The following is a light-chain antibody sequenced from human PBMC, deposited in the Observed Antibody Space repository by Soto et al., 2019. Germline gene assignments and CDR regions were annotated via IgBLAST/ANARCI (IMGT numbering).Light chain of an antibody. CDR3: SSYTSSSTGV. J-gene: IGLJ1*01. CDR2: DVS. CDR1: SSDVGGYNY. Sequence: SLLTQPASVSGSPGQSITISCTGTSSDVGGYNYVSWYQQHPGKAPKLMIYDVSNRPSGVSNRFSGSKSGNTASLTISGLQAEDEADYYCSSYTSSSTGVFGTGTNVTVL. V-gene: IGLV2-14*01.